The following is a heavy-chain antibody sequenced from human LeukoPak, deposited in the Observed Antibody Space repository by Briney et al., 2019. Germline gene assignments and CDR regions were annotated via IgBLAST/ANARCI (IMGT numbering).Heavy chain of an antibody. J-gene: IGHJ4*02. D-gene: IGHD6-13*01. Sequence: GASVKVSCKASGYTFTSYGISWVRQAPGQGLEWMGWISAYNGNTNYAQKLQGRVTMTTDTSTSTAYMELRSLRSDDTAVYYCARAINPYSSSIGRDYWGQGTLVTVSS. V-gene: IGHV1-18*01. CDR2: ISAYNGNT. CDR3: ARAINPYSSSIGRDY. CDR1: GYTFTSYG.